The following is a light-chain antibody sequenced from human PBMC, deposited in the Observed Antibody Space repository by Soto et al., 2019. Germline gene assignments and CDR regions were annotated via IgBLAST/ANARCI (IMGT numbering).Light chain of an antibody. CDR2: EDN. CDR1: GGSIASGY. V-gene: IGLV6-57*03. Sequence: NFMLTQPHSVSESPGKTVTISCTRSGGSIASGYVQWYQQRPGSAPTTVIYEDNQRPSGVPDRFSGSIDRSSNSASHTISGLKTEDEADYYCQSYHSSTPYVFGTGTKVTVL. CDR3: QSYHSSTPYV. J-gene: IGLJ1*01.